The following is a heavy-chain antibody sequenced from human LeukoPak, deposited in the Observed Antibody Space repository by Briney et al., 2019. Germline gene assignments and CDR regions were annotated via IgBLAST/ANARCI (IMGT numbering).Heavy chain of an antibody. CDR3: TRSVSGSYPIVH. CDR1: GFTVRTDY. J-gene: IGHJ4*02. V-gene: IGHV3-53*01. Sequence: GGSLRLSCAASGFTVRTDYMTWVRQAPGKGLEWVSIIYSDGSTYYADSVRGRFSISRDNSKNTVYLQMNSLTAEDTAVYYCTRSVSGSYPIVHWGQGTLVTVSS. D-gene: IGHD1-26*01. CDR2: IYSDGST.